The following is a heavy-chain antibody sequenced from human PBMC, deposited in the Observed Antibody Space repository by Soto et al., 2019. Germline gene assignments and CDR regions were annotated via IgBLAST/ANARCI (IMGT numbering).Heavy chain of an antibody. J-gene: IGHJ5*02. CDR2: ISAYNGNT. CDR1: GYTFTSYG. V-gene: IGHV1-18*01. CDR3: VRDGYSSSWYGSAGNWFDP. D-gene: IGHD6-13*01. Sequence: ASVKVSCKASGYTFTSYGISWVRQAPGQGLEWMGWISAYNGNTNYAQKLQGRVTMTTDTSTSTAYMELRSLRSDDTAVYYCVRDGYSSSWYGSAGNWFDPWGQGTLVTVSS.